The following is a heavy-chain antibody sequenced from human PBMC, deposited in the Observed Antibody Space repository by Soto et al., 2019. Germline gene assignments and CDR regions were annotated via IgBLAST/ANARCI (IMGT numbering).Heavy chain of an antibody. Sequence: GASVKVSCKASGHTFTSYGISWVRQAPGQGLEWMGWISAYNGNTNYAQKLQGRVTMTTDTSTSTAYMELRSLRSDDTAVYYCARGPRGNYDFWSGYRNYYYYGMDVWGQGTTVTVSS. CDR2: ISAYNGNT. D-gene: IGHD3-3*01. J-gene: IGHJ6*02. CDR1: GHTFTSYG. CDR3: ARGPRGNYDFWSGYRNYYYYGMDV. V-gene: IGHV1-18*01.